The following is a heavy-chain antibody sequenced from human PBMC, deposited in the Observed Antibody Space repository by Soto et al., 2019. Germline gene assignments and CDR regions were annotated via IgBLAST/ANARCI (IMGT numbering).Heavy chain of an antibody. CDR1: GFTFSSYA. J-gene: IGHJ2*01. D-gene: IGHD5-18*01. CDR3: ARDPLLGTSMVLWYFDL. V-gene: IGHV3-30-3*01. CDR2: ISYDGSNK. Sequence: QVQLVESGGGVVQPGRSLRLSCAASGFTFSSYAMHWVRQAPGKGLEWVAVISYDGSNKYYADSVKGRFTISRDNSKNTLSLQMNSLRAEDTAVYYCARDPLLGTSMVLWYFDLWGRGPLVTVSS.